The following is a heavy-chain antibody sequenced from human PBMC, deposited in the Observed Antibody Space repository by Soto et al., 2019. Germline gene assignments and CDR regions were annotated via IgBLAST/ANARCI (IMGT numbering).Heavy chain of an antibody. CDR3: ASFQDAFGGFIALLDS. CDR2: IDPSDSYT. V-gene: IGHV5-10-1*01. J-gene: IGHJ4*02. D-gene: IGHD3-16*02. Sequence: PGESLKISCKGSGYSFTSYWISWVRQMPGKGLEWMGRIDPSDSYTNYSPSFQGHVTISADKSISTAYLQWSSLKASDTAMYYCASFQDAFGGFIALLDSGGRGPLVTVSS. CDR1: GYSFTSYW.